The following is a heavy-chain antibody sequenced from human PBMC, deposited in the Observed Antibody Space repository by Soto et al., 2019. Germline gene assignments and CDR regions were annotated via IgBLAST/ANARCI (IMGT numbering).Heavy chain of an antibody. CDR1: GGSFSGYI. D-gene: IGHD3-10*01. Sequence: PSETLSLTCDVYGGSFSGYIWTWIRQTPGKGLQWIGQINHSGSANYNPSLKSRVTISLDTSKNQFSLNLRSVTAADTAVYYCASMGYHYGSGSYPLDYWGQGTLVTVSS. CDR2: INHSGSA. J-gene: IGHJ4*02. V-gene: IGHV4-34*01. CDR3: ASMGYHYGSGSYPLDY.